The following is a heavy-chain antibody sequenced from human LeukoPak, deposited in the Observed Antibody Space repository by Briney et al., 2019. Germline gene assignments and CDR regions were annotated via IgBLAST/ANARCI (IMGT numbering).Heavy chain of an antibody. CDR3: ARAGTLQSNPSAFDI. CDR1: GSSISSYY. D-gene: IGHD5-24*01. V-gene: IGHV4-59*01. J-gene: IGHJ3*02. CDR2: IYYSGST. Sequence: SETLSLTCTVSGSSISSYYWSWIRQPPGKGLEWIGYIYYSGSTSYNPSLRSRVAISVDTSKNQFFLKLYSVTAADTAVYYCARAGTLQSNPSAFDIWGQGTMVTVSS.